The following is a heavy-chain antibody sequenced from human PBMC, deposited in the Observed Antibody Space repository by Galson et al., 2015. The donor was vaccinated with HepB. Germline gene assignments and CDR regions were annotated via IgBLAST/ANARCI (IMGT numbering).Heavy chain of an antibody. CDR2: IYYSGST. CDR1: GGSISSYY. CDR3: ARHLSRCSGGSCPRINKKEYNWFDP. Sequence: SETLPLTCTVSGGSISSYYWSWIRQPPGKGLEWIGYIYYSGSTNYNPSLKSRVTISVDTSKNQFSLKLSSVTAADTAVYYCARHLSRCSGGSCPRINKKEYNWFDPWGQGTLVTVSS. J-gene: IGHJ5*02. V-gene: IGHV4-59*08. D-gene: IGHD2-15*01.